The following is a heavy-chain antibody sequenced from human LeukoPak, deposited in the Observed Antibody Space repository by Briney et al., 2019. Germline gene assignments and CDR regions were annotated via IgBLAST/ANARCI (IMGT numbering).Heavy chain of an antibody. CDR3: ASTPPGYSGYRMNWFDP. D-gene: IGHD5-12*01. Sequence: SQTLSLTCTVSGGSISSGGYYWGWIRQHPGKGLEWIGNIYYSGSTYYNPSLKSRVTISVDTSKNQFSLKLSSVTAADTALCYCASTPPGYSGYRMNWFDPWGQGTLVTVSS. J-gene: IGHJ5*02. V-gene: IGHV4-31*03. CDR1: GGSISSGGYY. CDR2: IYYSGST.